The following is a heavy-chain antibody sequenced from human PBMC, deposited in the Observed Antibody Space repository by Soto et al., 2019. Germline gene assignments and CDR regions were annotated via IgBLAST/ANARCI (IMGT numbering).Heavy chain of an antibody. CDR1: GSTFSSYD. CDR2: ISPDGNNA. CDR3: VIGPRRGAFDI. J-gene: IGHJ3*02. Sequence: QVQLVESGGDVVQPGRSLRLSCAASGSTFSSYDIHWVRQAPGKGLEWVAHISPDGNNAYYADSVKGRFTISRDNARNTVYREVDSRGPEDRAVYPLVIGPRRGAFDIWGHGTLVAVSS. V-gene: IGHV3-30*14.